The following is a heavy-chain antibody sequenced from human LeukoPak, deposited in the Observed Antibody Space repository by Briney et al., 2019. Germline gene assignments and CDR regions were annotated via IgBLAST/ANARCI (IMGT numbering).Heavy chain of an antibody. CDR2: ISGGFTTI. V-gene: IGHV3-23*01. D-gene: IGHD6-19*01. Sequence: GGSLRLSCAPSLFTFRSDVMSCVRQAPGEGLVWVSAISGGFTTIFYADSVKGRFTISRDNSKNTLFLQMSSLRVEDTAVYYFAKSGSARSFDYMGEGTLVNVSS. CDR3: AKSGSARSFDY. J-gene: IGHJ4*02. CDR1: LFTFRSDV.